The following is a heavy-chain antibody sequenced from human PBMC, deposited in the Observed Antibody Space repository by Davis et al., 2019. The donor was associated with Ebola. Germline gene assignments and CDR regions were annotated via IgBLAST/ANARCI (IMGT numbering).Heavy chain of an antibody. CDR3: VPLGLAAGRP. CDR2: ISYDGSNK. V-gene: IGHV3-30*03. CDR1: GFPFSTYG. D-gene: IGHD6-6*01. Sequence: PGGSLRLSCAASGFPFSTYGMSWVRQAPGKGLEWVSAISYDGSNKDYAASVKGRFTISRDNSKNTVYLQMDSLSPEDTAVYYFVPLGLAAGRPWGQGTLVTVSS. J-gene: IGHJ4*02.